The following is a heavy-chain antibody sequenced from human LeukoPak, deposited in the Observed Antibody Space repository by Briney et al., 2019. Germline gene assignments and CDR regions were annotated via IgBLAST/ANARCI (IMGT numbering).Heavy chain of an antibody. D-gene: IGHD3-10*01. CDR2: IYYTGST. J-gene: IGHJ4*02. Sequence: SETLSLTCTVSGGSISSVNYYWGWIRQPPGKGLEWIGTIYYTGSTYYNPSLKSRVTITVDTSKNQFSLKLSSVTAADTAVYYCARKGSYRVLLWFGSFDYWGQGTLVTVSS. CDR1: GGSISSVNYY. V-gene: IGHV4-39*07. CDR3: ARKGSYRVLLWFGSFDY.